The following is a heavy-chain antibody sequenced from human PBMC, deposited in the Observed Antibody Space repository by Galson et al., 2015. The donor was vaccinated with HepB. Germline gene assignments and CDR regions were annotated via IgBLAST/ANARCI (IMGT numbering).Heavy chain of an antibody. CDR1: GGSISSSSYY. D-gene: IGHD4-17*01. Sequence: ETLSLTCTVSGGSISSSSYYWGWIRQPPGKGPEWIASIYYSGSTYYNPSLKSRVTISVDTSKNQFSLKLSSVTAADTAVYYCARRAVTTHNWFDPWGQGNLVTVSS. CDR2: IYYSGST. CDR3: ARRAVTTHNWFDP. V-gene: IGHV4-39*01. J-gene: IGHJ5*02.